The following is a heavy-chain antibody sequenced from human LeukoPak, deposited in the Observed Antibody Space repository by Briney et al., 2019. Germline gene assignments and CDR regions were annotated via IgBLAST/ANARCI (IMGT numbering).Heavy chain of an antibody. CDR3: ARNMSTEGWFDS. J-gene: IGHJ5*01. D-gene: IGHD5/OR15-5a*01. CDR2: IYNSVST. CDR1: DYSITGGDY. V-gene: IGHV4-38-2*01. Sequence: SETLSLTCVVSDYSITGGDYWAWIRQPPGKGLEWIGSIYNSVSTSYNPSLKSRVTMSLDPSKNQFSLNLRSVTAADTAVYYCARNMSTEGWFDSWGRGTLVTVSS.